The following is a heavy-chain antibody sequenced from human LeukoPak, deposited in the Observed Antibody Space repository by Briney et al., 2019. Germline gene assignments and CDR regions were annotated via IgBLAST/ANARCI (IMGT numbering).Heavy chain of an antibody. Sequence: GGSLRLSCAAYAFPFRAYGMHWARQAPGKGLEWLAVISFDGNKKFYADSVQGRFTISRDNSMKMLYLQMNSLRIEDTAVYYCARDFLDTEQRNYNYYGTDIWGRGTTVTVSS. CDR3: ARDFLDTEQRNYNYYGTDI. CDR2: ISFDGNKK. CDR1: AFPFRAYG. D-gene: IGHD1-1*01. V-gene: IGHV3-30*03. J-gene: IGHJ6*02.